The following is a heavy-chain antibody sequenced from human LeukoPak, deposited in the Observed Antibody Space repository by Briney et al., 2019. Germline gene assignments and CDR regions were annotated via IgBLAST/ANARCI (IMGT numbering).Heavy chain of an antibody. V-gene: IGHV3-23*01. J-gene: IGHJ4*02. D-gene: IGHD5-24*01. CDR2: ISGSGSDT. CDR1: GFTFSNFL. Sequence: GGSLRLSCAASGFTFSNFLMTWVRQAPGKGLEWVSAISGSGSDTFYADSVKGRFTISRDNSKNTLFLQVNSLRAEDTAVYYCAKLDAHGYNLDYWGQGTLVTVSS. CDR3: AKLDAHGYNLDY.